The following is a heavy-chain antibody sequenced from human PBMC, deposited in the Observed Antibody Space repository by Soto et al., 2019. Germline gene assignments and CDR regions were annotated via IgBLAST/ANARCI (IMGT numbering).Heavy chain of an antibody. V-gene: IGHV4-59*01. Sequence: PSETLSLTCTVSGGSISSYYWSWIRQPPGKGLEWIGYIYYSGSTNYNPSLKSRVTISVDTSKNQFSLKLCSVTAADTAVYYCARDANYYDSSGPPLWGQGTLVTVSS. CDR2: IYYSGST. J-gene: IGHJ4*02. CDR1: GGSISSYY. CDR3: ARDANYYDSSGPPL. D-gene: IGHD3-22*01.